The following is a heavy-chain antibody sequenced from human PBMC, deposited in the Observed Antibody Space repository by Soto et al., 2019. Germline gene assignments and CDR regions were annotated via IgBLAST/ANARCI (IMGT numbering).Heavy chain of an antibody. J-gene: IGHJ6*02. CDR3: ARVIAAKNQSKYYYYYGMDV. CDR2: IYYSGST. CDR1: GGSISSYY. D-gene: IGHD6-13*01. Sequence: QVQLQESGPGLVKPSETLSLTCTVSGGSISSYYWSWIRQPPGKGLEWIGYIYYSGSTNYNPSLKSRVTISVDTSKNQFSLKLSSVTAADTAVYYCARVIAAKNQSKYYYYYGMDVWGQGTTVTVSS. V-gene: IGHV4-59*01.